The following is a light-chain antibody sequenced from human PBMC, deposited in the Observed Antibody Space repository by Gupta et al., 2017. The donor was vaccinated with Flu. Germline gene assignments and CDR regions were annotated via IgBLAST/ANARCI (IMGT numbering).Light chain of an antibody. CDR3: MQGTNRPYR. Sequence: DVVVTQSPLSLPVTLGQPASISCRTSHSLVYRDGNTYLHWFQQRPGRSPRRLIYKVSNRDSGVPDRFSGSGSGTDFTLNISRVEAEDIGVYYCMQGTNRPYRFGQGTKLEIK. V-gene: IGKV2-30*01. CDR2: KVS. CDR1: HSLVYRDGNTY. J-gene: IGKJ2*03.